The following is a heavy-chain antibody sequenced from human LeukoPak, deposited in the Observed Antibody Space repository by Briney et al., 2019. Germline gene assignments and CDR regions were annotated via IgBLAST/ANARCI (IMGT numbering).Heavy chain of an antibody. V-gene: IGHV3-30-3*01. Sequence: GRSLRLSCAASGFTFSSYAMHWVRQAPGKGLEWVAVISYDGSNKYYADSVKGRFTISRDNSKNTLYLQMNSLKTEDTAVYYCTTLYCSSTSCYDYWGQGTLVTVSS. CDR2: ISYDGSNK. CDR1: GFTFSSYA. J-gene: IGHJ4*02. D-gene: IGHD2-2*01. CDR3: TTLYCSSTSCYDY.